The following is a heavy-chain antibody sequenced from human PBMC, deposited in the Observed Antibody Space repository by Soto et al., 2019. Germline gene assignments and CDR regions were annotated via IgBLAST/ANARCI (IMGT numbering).Heavy chain of an antibody. CDR1: GYTFTSYD. CDR2: ISAYNGNT. CDR3: ARDEYYGTGSSAPAGYFDY. V-gene: IGHV1-18*01. J-gene: IGHJ4*02. Sequence: ASVKVSCTASGYTFTSYDINWVRQAPGQGLEWMGWISAYNGNTNYAQKLQGRVTMTTDTSTSTAYMELRSLRSDDTAVYYCARDEYYGTGSSAPAGYFDYWGQGTLVTVSS. D-gene: IGHD3-10*01.